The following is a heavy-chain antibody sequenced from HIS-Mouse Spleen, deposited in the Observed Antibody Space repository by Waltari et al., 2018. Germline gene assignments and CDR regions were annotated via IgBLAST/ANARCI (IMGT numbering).Heavy chain of an antibody. D-gene: IGHD6-19*01. CDR3: ARIAEGYTSGWYAFDY. Sequence: QVTLRESGPALVKPTQTLPLTYTFSGFSLSTSGMCVSWIRPPPGKALEWLARIDWDDDKYYSTSLKTRLTISRDTSKNQVVLTMTNMDPLDTATYYCARIAEGYTSGWYAFDYWGQGTLVTVSS. V-gene: IGHV2-70*15. CDR2: IDWDDDK. J-gene: IGHJ4*02. CDR1: GFSLSTSGMC.